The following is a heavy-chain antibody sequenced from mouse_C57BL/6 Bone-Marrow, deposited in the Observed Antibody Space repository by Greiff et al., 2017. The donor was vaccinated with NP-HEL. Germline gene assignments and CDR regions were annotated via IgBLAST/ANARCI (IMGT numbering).Heavy chain of an antibody. D-gene: IGHD1-1*01. CDR2: IDPANGNT. CDR1: GFNIKNTY. Sequence: EVMLVESVAELVRPGASVKLSCTASGFNIKNTYMHWVKQRPEQGLEWIGRIDPANGNTKYAPKFQGKATITADTSSNTAYLQLSSLTSEDTAIYYCARAPYGSSLFAYWGQGTLVTVSA. V-gene: IGHV14-3*01. J-gene: IGHJ3*01. CDR3: ARAPYGSSLFAY.